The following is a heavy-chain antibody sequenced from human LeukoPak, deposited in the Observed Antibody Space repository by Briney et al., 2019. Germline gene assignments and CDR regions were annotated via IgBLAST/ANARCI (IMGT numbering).Heavy chain of an antibody. CDR3: AKGGHSRWNQVDY. V-gene: IGHV3-43*02. J-gene: IGHJ4*02. Sequence: PGGSLRLSCAASGFTFDDYAMHWVRQAPGKGLEWVSVISGDGGSTDYADSVKGRFTISRDNSKNSLYLQMNSLRTEDTALYYCAKGGHSRWNQVDYWGQGTLVTVSS. CDR2: ISGDGGST. CDR1: GFTFDDYA. D-gene: IGHD4-11*01.